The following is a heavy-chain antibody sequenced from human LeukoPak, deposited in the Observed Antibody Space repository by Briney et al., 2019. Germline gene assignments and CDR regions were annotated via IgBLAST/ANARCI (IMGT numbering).Heavy chain of an antibody. J-gene: IGHJ4*02. V-gene: IGHV3-30*04. Sequence: GGSLRLSCAASGFTFSSYAMHWVRQAPGKGLEWVAVISYDGSNKYHADSVKGRFTISRDNSKNTLYLQMNSLRAEDTAVYYCAREYDILTGYYTERYLDYWGQGTLVTVSS. D-gene: IGHD3-9*01. CDR2: ISYDGSNK. CDR3: AREYDILTGYYTERYLDY. CDR1: GFTFSSYA.